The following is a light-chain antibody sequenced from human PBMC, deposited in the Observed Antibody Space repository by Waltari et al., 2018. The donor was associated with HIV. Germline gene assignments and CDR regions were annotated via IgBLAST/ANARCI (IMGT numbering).Light chain of an antibody. CDR3: QQYYTTPWT. V-gene: IGKV4-1*01. CDR2: WSS. CDR1: QSVLYSSNNKNY. Sequence: DIVMTQSPDSLAVSLGERATINCKSSQSVLYSSNNKNYLAWYPHKSGPPPRLLINWSSSRESVVPDRFSGSGSGTDFTLTISSLQAEDVAVYYCQQYYTTPWTFGQGTKVEIK. J-gene: IGKJ1*01.